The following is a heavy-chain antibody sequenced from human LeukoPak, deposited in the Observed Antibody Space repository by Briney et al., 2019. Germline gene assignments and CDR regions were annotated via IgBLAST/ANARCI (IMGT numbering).Heavy chain of an antibody. J-gene: IGHJ6*03. V-gene: IGHV1-18*01. CDR2: ISAYNGST. CDR3: ARAWWYSSSWYVSYYYMDV. CDR1: GYTFTSYG. D-gene: IGHD6-13*01. Sequence: ASVKVSCKASGYTFTSYGISWVRQAPGQGLEWMGWISAYNGSTNYAQKLQGRVTMTTDTSTSTAYMELRSLRSDDTAVYYCARAWWYSSSWYVSYYYMDVWGKGTTVTVSS.